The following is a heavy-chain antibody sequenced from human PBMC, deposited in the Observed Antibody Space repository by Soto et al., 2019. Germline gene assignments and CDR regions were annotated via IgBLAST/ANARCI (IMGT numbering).Heavy chain of an antibody. J-gene: IGHJ5*02. V-gene: IGHV4-59*02. CDR3: ARDMHARFTYCFDP. CDR2: TAHTRNN. D-gene: IGHD2-2*01. CDR1: GVSVTSYH. Sequence: NPSETLSLTCSVYGVSVTSYHWSWIRQVPGEGLEWVAYTAHTRNNNYNRSPKRGGIISLDTSTNQVSLQLTSVTAADTAVYYCARDMHARFTYCFDPWGQGTLVTVSS.